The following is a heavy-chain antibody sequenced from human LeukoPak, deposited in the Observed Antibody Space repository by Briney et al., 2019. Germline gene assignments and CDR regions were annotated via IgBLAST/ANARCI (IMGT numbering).Heavy chain of an antibody. CDR3: ARDQSLLPQFDY. CDR1: GGSFSGYY. V-gene: IGHV4-34*01. J-gene: IGHJ4*02. Sequence: SETLSLTCAVYGGSFSGYYWSWIRQPPGKGLEWIGSIYYSGSTYYNPSLKSRVTISVDTSKNQFSLKLSSVTAADTAVYYCARDQSLLPQFDYWGQGTLVTVSS. CDR2: IYYSGST.